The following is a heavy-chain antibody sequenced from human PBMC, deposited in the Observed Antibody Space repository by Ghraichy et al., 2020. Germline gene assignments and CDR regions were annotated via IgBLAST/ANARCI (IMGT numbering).Heavy chain of an antibody. J-gene: IGHJ5*02. CDR3: ARVGRNIVVVVAATGDNRFDP. CDR1: GFTFSSYE. Sequence: GGSLRLSCAVFGFTFSSYEMHWVRQAPGKGLEWVSYISSSGNIIYYADSVKGRFTISRDNAKNSLYLQMNSLRAEDTAVYYCARVGRNIVVVVAATGDNRFDPWGQGTLVTVSS. V-gene: IGHV3-48*03. D-gene: IGHD2-15*01. CDR2: ISSSGNII.